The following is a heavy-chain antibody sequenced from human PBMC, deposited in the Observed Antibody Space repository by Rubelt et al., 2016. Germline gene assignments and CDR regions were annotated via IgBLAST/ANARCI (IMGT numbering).Heavy chain of an antibody. J-gene: IGHJ4*02. V-gene: IGHV4-59*08. Sequence: QVQLQESGPGLVKPSETLSLTCTVSGGSISSYYWSWIRQPPGKGLEWIGYIYYSGSTNYNPSLKSLVTISVDTSKNQFSLKLSSVTAADTAVYYCARHPRSGSLGYWGQGTLVTVSS. CDR2: IYYSGST. D-gene: IGHD3-10*01. CDR1: GGSISSYY. CDR3: ARHPRSGSLGY.